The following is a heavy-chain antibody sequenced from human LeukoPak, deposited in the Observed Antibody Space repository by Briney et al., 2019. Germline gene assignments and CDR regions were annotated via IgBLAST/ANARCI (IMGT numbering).Heavy chain of an antibody. CDR3: ARGLRYFDWSQNWFDP. CDR1: GFTFSTYG. J-gene: IGHJ5*02. Sequence: GGPLRLSCAASGFTFSTYGMSWVRQAPGKGLEWLANINQDGSEKYHVDSGRFSISRDNSKNILYLQMNSLRAEDTAVYYCARGLRYFDWSQNWFDPWGQGTLVTVSS. CDR2: INQDGSEK. D-gene: IGHD3-9*01. V-gene: IGHV3-7*02.